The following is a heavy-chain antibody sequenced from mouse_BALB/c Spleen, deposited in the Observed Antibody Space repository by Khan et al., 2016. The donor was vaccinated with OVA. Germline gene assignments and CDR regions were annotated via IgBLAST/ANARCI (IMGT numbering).Heavy chain of an antibody. CDR1: GYTFTDYA. D-gene: IGHD2-3*01. Sequence: VQLQESGPELVRPGVSVKISCKGSGYTFTDYAIYWVKQSHAKSLEWVGLISTYSGNTNYNQKFKVKATMTVVKSSSTAYMELARLTSEDSAIYYCARPAYDGYYDYWGQGTTLTVSS. V-gene: IGHV1S137*01. CDR2: ISTYSGNT. CDR3: ARPAYDGYYDY. J-gene: IGHJ2*01.